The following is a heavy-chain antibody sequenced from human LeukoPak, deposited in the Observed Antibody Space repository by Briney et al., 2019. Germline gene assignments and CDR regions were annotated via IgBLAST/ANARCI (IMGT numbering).Heavy chain of an antibody. V-gene: IGHV4-4*02. J-gene: IGHJ4*02. D-gene: IGHD1-14*01. CDR1: LDSTTSNF. CDR3: AREILGGFNPGAY. Sequence: SETLSLTCTVSLDSTTSNFWSWVRQPPGKGLEWIGEIHRSGSPNYNPSLQSWVTISIDRSRNQIVLELSSVTAADTAVYYCAREILGGFNPGAYWAQGTLVTVSS. CDR2: IHRSGSP.